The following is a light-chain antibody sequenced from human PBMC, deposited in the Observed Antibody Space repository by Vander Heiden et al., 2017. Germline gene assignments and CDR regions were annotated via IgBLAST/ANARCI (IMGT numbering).Light chain of an antibody. J-gene: IGLJ2*01. V-gene: IGLV1-47*01. CDR3: AAWDDSLSVV. CDR1: SSNVGSNS. CDR2: RDF. Sequence: SVLTHPPSASVTPGQRVTISCSGSSSNVGSNSVYWYQHLQGTAPKLLIYRDFQRPSGVPDRFSASKSGTSASLAISGLRSEDEAHYYCAAWDDSLSVVFGGGTKLTVL.